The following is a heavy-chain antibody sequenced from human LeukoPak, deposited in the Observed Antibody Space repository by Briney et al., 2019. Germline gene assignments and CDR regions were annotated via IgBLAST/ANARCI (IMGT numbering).Heavy chain of an antibody. D-gene: IGHD3-9*01. V-gene: IGHV1-69*05. Sequence: ASVKVSCKASGGSIRRFAINWVRQAPGEGLEWMGTINPVSGATNYTHKFQGRVTMTTDGSTTTAYMELRRLTTEDTAVYYCARGDDFLAAYNYMDVWGQGSSVIVSS. CDR1: GGSIRRFA. J-gene: IGHJ6*03. CDR2: INPVSGAT. CDR3: ARGDDFLAAYNYMDV.